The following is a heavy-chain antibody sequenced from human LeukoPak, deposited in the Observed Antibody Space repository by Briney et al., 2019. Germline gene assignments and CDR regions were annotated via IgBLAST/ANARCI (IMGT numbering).Heavy chain of an antibody. CDR3: ARGYYDTSGYYGEGFDY. V-gene: IGHV3-74*01. CDR1: GFTFSSYW. D-gene: IGHD3-22*01. CDR2: INSDGSST. Sequence: GGSLRLSCAASGFTFSSYWMHWVCQAPGKGLVWVSRINSDGSSTSYADSVKGRFTISRDNAKNTLYLQMNSLRAEDTAMYYCARGYYDTSGYYGEGFDYWGQGTLVTVSS. J-gene: IGHJ4*02.